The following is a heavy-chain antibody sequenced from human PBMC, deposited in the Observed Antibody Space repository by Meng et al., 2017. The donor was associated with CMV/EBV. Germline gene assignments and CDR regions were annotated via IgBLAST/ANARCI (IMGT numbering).Heavy chain of an antibody. Sequence: GGSLRLSCAASGFTFSSYAMSWVRQAPGKGLEWVSAISGSGGSTYYADSVKGRFTISRDNSKDTLYLQMNSLRAEDTAVYYCAKDPYSNYARPYWGQGTLVTVSS. CDR1: GFTFSSYA. D-gene: IGHD4-11*01. CDR3: AKDPYSNYARPY. J-gene: IGHJ4*02. V-gene: IGHV3-23*01. CDR2: ISGSGGST.